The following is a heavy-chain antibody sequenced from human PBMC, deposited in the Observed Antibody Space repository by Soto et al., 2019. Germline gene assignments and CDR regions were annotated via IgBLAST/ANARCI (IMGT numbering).Heavy chain of an antibody. Sequence: QITLKESGPTLVKPTQTLTLTCTFSGFSLSTSGVGVGWIRQPPGKALEWLALIYWDDDKRYSPSLKSRLTITKDTSKNQVVLTMTNIDPVDTATYYCAHAVAGSGMVRGDYFDYWGQGTLVTVSS. CDR2: IYWDDDK. CDR1: GFSLSTSGVG. J-gene: IGHJ4*02. V-gene: IGHV2-5*02. D-gene: IGHD3-10*01. CDR3: AHAVAGSGMVRGDYFDY.